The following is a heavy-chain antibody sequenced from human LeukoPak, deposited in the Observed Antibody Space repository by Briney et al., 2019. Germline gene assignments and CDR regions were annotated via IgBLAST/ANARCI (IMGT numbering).Heavy chain of an antibody. CDR3: ARGHYYGSGSYMYWFDP. Sequence: ASVKVSCKASGYTFTGYGISWVRQAPGQGLEWMGWISAYNGNTNYAQKFQGRVTMTRNTSISTAYMELSSLRSEDTAVYYCARGHYYGSGSYMYWFDPWGQGTLVTVSS. D-gene: IGHD3-10*01. J-gene: IGHJ5*02. CDR2: ISAYNGNT. V-gene: IGHV1-18*01. CDR1: GYTFTGYG.